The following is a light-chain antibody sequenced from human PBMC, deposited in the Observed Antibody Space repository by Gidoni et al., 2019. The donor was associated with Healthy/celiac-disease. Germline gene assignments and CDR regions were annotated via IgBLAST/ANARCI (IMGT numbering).Light chain of an antibody. V-gene: IGKV3-11*01. CDR3: QQRSNWPPIT. CDR1: QSVSSY. CDR2: DAS. Sequence: FVLTQSPATLSLSPGERATLSCRDSQSVSSYLACYQQKPGQDPRLLIYDASNRATGSPARFSGRGSGTEFTLTISSLEPEDFAVYYCQQRSNWPPITFGQGTRLVSK. J-gene: IGKJ5*01.